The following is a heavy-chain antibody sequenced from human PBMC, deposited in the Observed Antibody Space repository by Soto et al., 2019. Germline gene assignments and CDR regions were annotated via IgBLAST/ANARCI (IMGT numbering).Heavy chain of an antibody. CDR2: ISGSGGST. Sequence: GGSLRLSCAASGFTFSSYAMSWVRQAPGKGLEWVSAISGSGGSTYYADSVKGRFTISRDNSKNTLYLQMNSLRAEDTAVYYCAKEDYDRPGTDSYGMHVCGQGTPVTVSS. CDR1: GFTFSSYA. J-gene: IGHJ6*02. V-gene: IGHV3-23*01. D-gene: IGHD3-22*01. CDR3: AKEDYDRPGTDSYGMHV.